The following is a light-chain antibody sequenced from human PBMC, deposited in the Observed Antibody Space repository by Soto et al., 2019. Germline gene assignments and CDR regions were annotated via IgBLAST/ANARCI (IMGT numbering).Light chain of an antibody. CDR2: ITK. CDR3: AAWEDSRRAWV. V-gene: IGLV1-47*02. Sequence: QSVLTQPPSASGTPGQTVTISCSGGWYNIGNNLGYWYQQLPGTAPKLLIYITKQRPSGVPDRFSGSKSGSSASLAVSGLRSEDEAVYYCAAWEDSRRAWVFGGGTKLTVL. CDR1: WYNIGNNL. J-gene: IGLJ3*02.